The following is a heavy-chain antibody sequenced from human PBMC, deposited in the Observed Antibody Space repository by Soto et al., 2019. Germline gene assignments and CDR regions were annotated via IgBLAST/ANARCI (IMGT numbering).Heavy chain of an antibody. Sequence: QVPLVESGGGVVQPGRSLRLSCAASGFTFSSYGMHWVRQAPGKGLEWVAVMWYDGTNKYYADSVKGRFTISRDNSKNTLYLQMNSLRAEDTAVYYCARAITMVRGVIVGMDVWGQGTTVTVSS. CDR1: GFTFSSYG. CDR2: MWYDGTNK. D-gene: IGHD3-10*01. V-gene: IGHV3-33*01. J-gene: IGHJ6*02. CDR3: ARAITMVRGVIVGMDV.